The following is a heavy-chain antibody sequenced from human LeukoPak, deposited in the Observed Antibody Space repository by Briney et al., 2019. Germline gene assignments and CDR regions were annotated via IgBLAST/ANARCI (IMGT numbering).Heavy chain of an antibody. CDR2: IGGSGVSA. CDR1: GFTFSSYA. D-gene: IGHD6-19*01. J-gene: IGHJ4*02. V-gene: IGHV3-23*01. Sequence: GTLRLSCAASGFTFSSYAMSWVRQAPGKGLEWVSAIGGSGVSAYYADYVKGRFTISRDNSKNTLYLQINSLRVEDTAVYYCASVAGNIKWGQGTLVTVSS. CDR3: ASVAGNIK.